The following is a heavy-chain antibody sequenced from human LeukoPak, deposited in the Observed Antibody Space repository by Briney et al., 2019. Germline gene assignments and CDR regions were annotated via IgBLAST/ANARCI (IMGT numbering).Heavy chain of an antibody. CDR2: ITSGGVNT. D-gene: IGHD6-19*01. CDR1: GFIFSSYT. CDR3: AKVQDGSFWYEYFQH. J-gene: IGHJ1*01. Sequence: GGSLRLSCAASGFIFSSYTMNWVRQAPGKGLEWVSSITSGGVNTYYATSVKGRFTISRDNAKNSLFLQTNSLRAEDTAIYYCAKVQDGSFWYEYFQHWGQGTLVTVSS. V-gene: IGHV3-21*01.